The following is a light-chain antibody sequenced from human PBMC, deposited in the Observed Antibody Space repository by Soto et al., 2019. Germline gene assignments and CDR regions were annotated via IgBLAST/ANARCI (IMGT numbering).Light chain of an antibody. V-gene: IGKV3-20*01. J-gene: IGKJ1*01. Sequence: EIVLRQSLGTLPLYPKERATLYCRASQRVSSNYLAWYQQKPGQAPRPLIYGACSRATGIPDRFSGSGAGTDFTLISSRLESDVFARYYLSQYGSSQWTLGQ. CDR1: QRVSSNY. CDR2: GAC. CDR3: SQYGSSQWT.